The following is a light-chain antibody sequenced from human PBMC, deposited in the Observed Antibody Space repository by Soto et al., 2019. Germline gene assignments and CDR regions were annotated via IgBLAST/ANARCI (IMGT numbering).Light chain of an antibody. CDR3: QQYGFFLT. Sequence: DVQMTQSPSTLSASVGDTVTITCRASQSIVTALAWYQQKPGKAPNLLIYRAPNLESGVPSRFSGSGSGTEFTLAISSLQPDDFATYYCQQYGFFLTFGQGTKLEIK. CDR1: QSIVTA. J-gene: IGKJ2*01. V-gene: IGKV1-5*03. CDR2: RAP.